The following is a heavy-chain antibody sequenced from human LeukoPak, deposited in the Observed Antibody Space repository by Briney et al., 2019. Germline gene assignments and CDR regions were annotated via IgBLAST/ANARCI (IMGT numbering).Heavy chain of an antibody. V-gene: IGHV7-4-1*02. J-gene: IGHJ6*03. CDR3: AREGITIFGVVISYYYMDV. D-gene: IGHD3-3*01. CDR2: INTNTGNP. CDR1: VYTLTSYA. Sequence: ASVKVSCKASVYTLTSYAMKWVRQAPGQGLEWMGWINTNTGNPTYAQGFTGRFVFSLDTSVNTAYLQISSLKAEDTAVYYCAREGITIFGVVISYYYMDVWGKGTTVTVSS.